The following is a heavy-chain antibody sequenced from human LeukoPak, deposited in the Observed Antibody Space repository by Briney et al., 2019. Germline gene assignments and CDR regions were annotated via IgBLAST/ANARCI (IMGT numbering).Heavy chain of an antibody. CDR1: GDSVSNVRYS. CDR3: ARDLAAGSLDF. D-gene: IGHD6-13*01. J-gene: IGHJ4*02. Sequence: SETLSLTCTVSGDSVSNVRYSWSWIRQPPGKGLEWIGYIYHSESTSYNPSLKSRVTISIDTSRNQFSLTLSSVTAADTAIYYCARDLAAGSLDFWGQGILVTVSS. V-gene: IGHV4-61*01. CDR2: IYHSEST.